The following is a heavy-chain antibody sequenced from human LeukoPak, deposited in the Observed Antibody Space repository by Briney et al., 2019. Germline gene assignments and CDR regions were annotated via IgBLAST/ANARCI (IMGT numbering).Heavy chain of an antibody. V-gene: IGHV1-69*05. J-gene: IGHJ6*03. CDR3: ASGLDTAMVNEALYYYYYMDV. CDR1: GGTFSSYA. Sequence: ASVKVSCKASGGTFSSYAISWVRQAPGQGLERMGGIIPIFGTANYAQKFQGRVTITTDESTSTAYMELSSLRSEDTAVYYCASGLDTAMVNEALYYYYYMDVWGKGTTVTVSS. D-gene: IGHD5-18*01. CDR2: IIPIFGTA.